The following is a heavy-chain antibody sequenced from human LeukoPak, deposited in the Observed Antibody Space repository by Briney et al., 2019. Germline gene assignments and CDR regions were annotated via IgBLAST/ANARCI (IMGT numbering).Heavy chain of an antibody. CDR3: ARTYYYGSGNIDY. V-gene: IGHV1-2*02. CDR2: INPNSGGT. CDR1: GYTFTGYY. D-gene: IGHD3-10*01. Sequence: VASVKVSCKASGYTFTGYYMHWVRQAPGQGLEWMGWINPNSGGTNYAQKFQGRVTMTRDTSISTAYMELSRLRSDDTAVYYCARTYYYGSGNIDYWGQGTLVTVSS. J-gene: IGHJ4*02.